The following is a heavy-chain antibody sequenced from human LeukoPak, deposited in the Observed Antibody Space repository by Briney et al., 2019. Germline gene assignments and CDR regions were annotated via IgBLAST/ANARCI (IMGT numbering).Heavy chain of an antibody. J-gene: IGHJ4*02. Sequence: GGSLRLSCAASGFTFSNAWMNWVRQAPGKGLEWVSLIYSRGGTSYADSVKGRFTISRDSSKNTLFLRMNSLRVEDTAVYYCARDPPGIAASGTYYWGQGTLVTVSS. V-gene: IGHV3-53*01. CDR2: IYSRGGT. CDR3: ARDPPGIAASGTYY. D-gene: IGHD6-13*01. CDR1: GFTFSNAW.